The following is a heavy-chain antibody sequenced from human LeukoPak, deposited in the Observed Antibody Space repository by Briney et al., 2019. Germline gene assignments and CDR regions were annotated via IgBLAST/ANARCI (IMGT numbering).Heavy chain of an antibody. J-gene: IGHJ4*02. Sequence: GGSLRLSCAAAACRFSSYGMHWVRQAPGKGTEWVAFIRSDSSNQYYADSVKGRFTISRDNSKNTLFLEMNSLRAEDTAVYYCAKVPLSSSGWDREYYFDYWGQGTLVTVSS. CDR2: IRSDSSNQ. D-gene: IGHD6-19*01. V-gene: IGHV3-30*02. CDR1: ACRFSSYG. CDR3: AKVPLSSSGWDREYYFDY.